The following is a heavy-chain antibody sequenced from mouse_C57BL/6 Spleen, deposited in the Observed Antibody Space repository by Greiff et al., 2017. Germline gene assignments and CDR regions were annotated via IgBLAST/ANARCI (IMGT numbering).Heavy chain of an antibody. D-gene: IGHD1-1*01. CDR1: GYTFTSYW. CDR3: ARLYYYGSSSYYFDY. Sequence: QVQLQQPGAELVMPGASVKLSCKASGYTFTSYWMHWVKQRPGQGLEWIGEIDPSDSYTNYNQKFMGKSTLTVDKSSSTAYMQLSSLTSEDSAVYYCARLYYYGSSSYYFDYWGQGTTLTVSS. V-gene: IGHV1-69*01. CDR2: IDPSDSYT. J-gene: IGHJ2*01.